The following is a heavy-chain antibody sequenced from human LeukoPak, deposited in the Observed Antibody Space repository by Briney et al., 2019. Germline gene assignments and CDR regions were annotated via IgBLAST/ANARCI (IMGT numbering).Heavy chain of an antibody. CDR1: GGSFSGYY. V-gene: IGHV4-34*01. D-gene: IGHD2-2*01. Sequence: SETLSLTCAVYGGSFSGYYWSWIRQPPGKGLEWIGEINHSGSTNYNPSLKSRVTISVDTSKNQFSLKLSSVTAADTAVYYCARGCQRGGYCSSTSCSGRVFDYWGQGTLVTVSS. CDR3: ARGCQRGGYCSSTSCSGRVFDY. J-gene: IGHJ4*02. CDR2: INHSGST.